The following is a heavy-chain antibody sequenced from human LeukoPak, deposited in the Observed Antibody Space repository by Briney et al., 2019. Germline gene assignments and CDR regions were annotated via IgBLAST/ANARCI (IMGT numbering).Heavy chain of an antibody. CDR2: IIPIFGTA. J-gene: IGHJ4*02. CDR1: GGTSSSYA. Sequence: GASVKVSCKASGGTSSSYAISWVRQAPGQGLEWMGRIIPIFGTANYAQKFQGRVTITTDESTSTAYMELSSLRSEDTAVYYCASTRANPIANRWLFDYWGQGTLVTVSS. D-gene: IGHD5-24*01. CDR3: ASTRANPIANRWLFDY. V-gene: IGHV1-69*05.